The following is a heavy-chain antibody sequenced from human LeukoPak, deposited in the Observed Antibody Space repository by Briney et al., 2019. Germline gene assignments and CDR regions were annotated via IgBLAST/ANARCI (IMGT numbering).Heavy chain of an antibody. J-gene: IGHJ1*01. CDR3: AREPSIAAAGHEEYFQH. CDR1: GFIFSGYG. Sequence: GGSLGLSCSAPGFIFSGYGMNWVRQVSGKGLEWVSAITSSGGSTYYADSVKGRFTISRDNSKNTLYLQMNSLRAEDTAVYYCAREPSIAAAGHEEYFQHWGQGTLVTVSS. CDR2: ITSSGGST. D-gene: IGHD6-13*01. V-gene: IGHV3-23*01.